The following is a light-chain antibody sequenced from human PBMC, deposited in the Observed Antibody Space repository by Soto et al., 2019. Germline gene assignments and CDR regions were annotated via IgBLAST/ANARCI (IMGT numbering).Light chain of an antibody. CDR2: KAS. V-gene: IGKV1-5*03. Sequence: DIQMTQSPSTLSASVGDRVTITCRASQSISSWLAWYQQKPGKAPKLLISKASSLESGVPSRFSGSGSGTEFTLTISILLPDDFATYYCQQYGSFWTFGQGTKVEIK. CDR1: QSISSW. CDR3: QQYGSFWT. J-gene: IGKJ1*01.